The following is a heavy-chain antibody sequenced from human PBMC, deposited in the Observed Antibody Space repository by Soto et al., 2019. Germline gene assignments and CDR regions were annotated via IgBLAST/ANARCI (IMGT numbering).Heavy chain of an antibody. Sequence: GGSLRLSWAASGFTFSGASMHWVRQASGKGLEWVGRIRSKANSYATAYAASVKGRFTISRDDSKNTAYLQMNSLKTEDTAVYYCTRPYFWYYDILTGYPTSDYDMDVWGKGTTVTVS. CDR3: TRPYFWYYDILTGYPTSDYDMDV. J-gene: IGHJ6*03. D-gene: IGHD3-9*01. CDR2: IRSKANSYAT. V-gene: IGHV3-73*01. CDR1: GFTFSGAS.